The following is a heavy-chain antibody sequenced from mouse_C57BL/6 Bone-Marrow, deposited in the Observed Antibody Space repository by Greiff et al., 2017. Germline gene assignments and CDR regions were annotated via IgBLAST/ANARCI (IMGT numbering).Heavy chain of an antibody. V-gene: IGHV1-75*01. CDR3: AREIYYGYDAWFAY. J-gene: IGHJ3*01. CDR2: IFPGSGST. Sequence: VQLQQSGPELVKPGASVKISCKASGYTFTDYYINWVQQRPGQGLEWIGWIFPGSGSTYYNEKFKGKATLTVAKSSSTAYMLLSSLTSEDSAVYVCAREIYYGYDAWFAYWGQGTLVTVSA. D-gene: IGHD2-2*01. CDR1: GYTFTDYY.